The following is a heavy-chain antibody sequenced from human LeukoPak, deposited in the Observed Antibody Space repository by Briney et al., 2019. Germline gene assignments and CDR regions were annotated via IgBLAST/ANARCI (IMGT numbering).Heavy chain of an antibody. Sequence: GRSLRLSCAASGFTFSSYGMHWVRQAPGKGLEWVAVISYDGSNKYYADFVKGRFTISRDNSKNTLYLQMNSLRAEDTAVYYCAKDRGYCSGGSCYRFDYWGQGTLVTVSS. V-gene: IGHV3-30*18. CDR2: ISYDGSNK. CDR3: AKDRGYCSGGSCYRFDY. D-gene: IGHD2-15*01. CDR1: GFTFSSYG. J-gene: IGHJ4*02.